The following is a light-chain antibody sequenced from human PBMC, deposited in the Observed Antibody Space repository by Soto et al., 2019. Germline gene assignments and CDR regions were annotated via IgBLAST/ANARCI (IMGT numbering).Light chain of an antibody. CDR1: QSLSSTY. V-gene: IGKV3-20*01. J-gene: IGKJ1*01. CDR3: QHYGTSLRT. CDR2: GAS. Sequence: EIVLTQSPGSLSLSPGERATLSCRASQSLSSTYLAWYQQKPGQAPRLLIYGASSRATGTPDRFSGSGSGTDFALTISRLEPEDFAVYYCQHYGTSLRTFGQGTK.